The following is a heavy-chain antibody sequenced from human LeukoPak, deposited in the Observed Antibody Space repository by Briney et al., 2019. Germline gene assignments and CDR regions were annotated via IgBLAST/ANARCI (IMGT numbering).Heavy chain of an antibody. CDR3: ARPQTMVRGVSGPDY. D-gene: IGHD3-10*01. J-gene: IGHJ4*02. V-gene: IGHV5-51*01. Sequence: GESLKISCQCSGYSFTSYWIGWVRQLPGKGLDWMGIIYPGDSDSRYSPSFQGQVTISADKSISTAYLQWSSLKASDTAMYYCARPQTMVRGVSGPDYWGQGTLVTVSS. CDR2: IYPGDSDS. CDR1: GYSFTSYW.